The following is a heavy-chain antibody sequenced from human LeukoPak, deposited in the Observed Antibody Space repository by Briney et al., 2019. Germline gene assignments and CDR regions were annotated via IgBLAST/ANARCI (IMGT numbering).Heavy chain of an antibody. CDR1: GGSFSGYY. CDR3: AKSNGYVLIDI. J-gene: IGHJ3*02. Sequence: SGTLCLTCAAYGGSFSGYYWGWVRQSPGKALEWLGNIFYSGSTYYSASLKSRVTISLDTSSNKFSLKLNSVTAADTAVYYCAKSNGYVLIDIWGQGTMVTVSS. D-gene: IGHD3-22*01. V-gene: IGHV4-34*12. CDR2: IFYSGST.